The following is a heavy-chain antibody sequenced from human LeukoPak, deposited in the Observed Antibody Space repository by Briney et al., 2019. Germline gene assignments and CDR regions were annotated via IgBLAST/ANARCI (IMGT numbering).Heavy chain of an antibody. J-gene: IGHJ3*02. CDR1: LCTYSDHE. V-gene: IGHV3-48*03. CDR3: ARRTSGAFAI. CDR2: ISSSGSDK. Sequence: GGSLRLSCPSSLCTYSDHELHRLRQAPWKGLEWVSYISSSGSDKYYPDSVKGRFTISRDNAKNSVYLQMNSLRAEDTAVYYCARRTSGAFAIWGQGTKVTVSS.